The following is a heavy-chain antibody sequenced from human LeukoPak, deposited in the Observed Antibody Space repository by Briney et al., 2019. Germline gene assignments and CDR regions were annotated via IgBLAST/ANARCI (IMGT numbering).Heavy chain of an antibody. CDR1: GFTFSSYE. V-gene: IGHV3-48*03. CDR3: ARGNNYYDSSGYYYYFDY. D-gene: IGHD3-22*01. Sequence: QPGXSXXLSCAASGFTFSSYEMNWVRQAPGKGLEWVSYISSSGSTIYYADSVKGGFTISRDNAKNSLYLQMNSLRAEDTAVYYCARGNNYYDSSGYYYYFDYWGQGTLVTVSS. J-gene: IGHJ4*02. CDR2: ISSSGSTI.